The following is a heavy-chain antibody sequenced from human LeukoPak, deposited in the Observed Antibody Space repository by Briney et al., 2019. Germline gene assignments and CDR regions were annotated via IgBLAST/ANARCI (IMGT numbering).Heavy chain of an antibody. CDR3: ARTEADGRYLDF. V-gene: IGHV6-1*01. CDR2: TYYRSNWSR. D-gene: IGHD6-13*01. Sequence: SQTLSLTCAISGDSVSSNTATWNWVRQSPSRGLEWLGRTYYRSNWSRDYAISVKSRIIINPDTSKNQFSLQLSSMTPEDTAVYYCARTEADGRYLDFWGQGALVTVSS. J-gene: IGHJ4*02. CDR1: GDSVSSNTAT.